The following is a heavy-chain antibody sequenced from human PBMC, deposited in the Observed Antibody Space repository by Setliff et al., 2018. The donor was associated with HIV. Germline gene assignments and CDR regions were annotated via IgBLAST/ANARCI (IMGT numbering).Heavy chain of an antibody. CDR1: GYSISTDYY. Sequence: PSETLSLTCAVSGYSISTDYYWGWIRQPPGKGLEWIGSIYHSGTTYYNPSLKSRVTISVDTSKNRFSLQLTSVTAADTAVYYCARHRDGGTYPLDYWGQGTLVTVSS. CDR3: ARHRDGGTYPLDY. V-gene: IGHV4-38-2*01. CDR2: IYHSGTT. D-gene: IGHD1-26*01. J-gene: IGHJ4*02.